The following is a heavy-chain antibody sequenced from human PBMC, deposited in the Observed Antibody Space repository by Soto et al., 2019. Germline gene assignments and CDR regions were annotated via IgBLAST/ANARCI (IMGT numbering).Heavy chain of an antibody. CDR3: ARGYSSSSAAFDY. V-gene: IGHV3-30-3*01. Sequence: SLRLSCAASGFTFSSYAMHWVRQAPGKGLEWVAIISYDASNKYYADSVKGRFTISRDNSKNTLYLQMNSLITEDTAVYSCARGYSSSSAAFDYWGQGTLVTVSS. J-gene: IGHJ4*02. CDR1: GFTFSSYA. D-gene: IGHD6-13*01. CDR2: ISYDASNK.